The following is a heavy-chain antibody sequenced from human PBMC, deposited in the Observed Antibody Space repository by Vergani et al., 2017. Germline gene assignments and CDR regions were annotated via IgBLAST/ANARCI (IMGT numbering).Heavy chain of an antibody. Sequence: EVQLLESGGGLVQPGGSLRLSCAASGFTFSSYAMSWVRQAPGKGLEWVSASSGSGGSTDYADSVKGRFTISRDNSKNTLYLQMNSLRAEDTAVYYCAKVRAGSRSSSWLFDYWGQGTLVTVSS. CDR2: SSGSGGST. V-gene: IGHV3-23*01. CDR1: GFTFSSYA. CDR3: AKVRAGSRSSSWLFDY. D-gene: IGHD6-13*01. J-gene: IGHJ4*02.